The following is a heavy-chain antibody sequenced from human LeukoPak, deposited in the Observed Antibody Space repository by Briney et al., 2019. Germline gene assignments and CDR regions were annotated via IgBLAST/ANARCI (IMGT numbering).Heavy chain of an antibody. CDR2: TSYDGSKT. Sequence: GGSLRLSWVAHGFTFSSYGTHSVRQAPGKGLEWVAVTSYDGSKTYYADSVKGRFTISRDNSKNTLYLQMNSLRGEDTAVYYCGKDRSSSGGNWFDPWGQGTLVTVCS. CDR1: GFTFSSYG. J-gene: IGHJ5*02. CDR3: GKDRSSSGGNWFDP. V-gene: IGHV3-30*18. D-gene: IGHD6-6*01.